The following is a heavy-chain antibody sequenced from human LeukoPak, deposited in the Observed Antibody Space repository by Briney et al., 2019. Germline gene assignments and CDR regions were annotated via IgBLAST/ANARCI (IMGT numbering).Heavy chain of an antibody. Sequence: PGGSLRLSCEASGFTFSRFAMTWVRQAPGKGLEWVSTIGGLGESTNYADSVKGRFTISRDNAKNSLYLQMNSLRAEDTAVYYCARDLPYYCGGDCYGMDVWGQGTTVTVSS. CDR2: IGGLGEST. CDR1: GFTFSRFA. J-gene: IGHJ6*02. CDR3: ARDLPYYCGGDCYGMDV. D-gene: IGHD2-21*01. V-gene: IGHV3-23*01.